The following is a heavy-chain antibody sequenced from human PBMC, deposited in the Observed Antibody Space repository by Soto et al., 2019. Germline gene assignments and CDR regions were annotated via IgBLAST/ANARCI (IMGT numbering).Heavy chain of an antibody. CDR2: IYYSGST. V-gene: IGHV4-59*01. J-gene: IGHJ6*02. D-gene: IGHD2-15*01. CDR3: ARGRGGYCSGGSCYSPLIRYGMDV. CDR1: GGSISSYY. Sequence: SETLSLTCTVSGGSISSYYWSWIRQPPGKGLEWIGYIYYSGSTNYNPPLKSRVTISVDTSKNQFSLKLSSVTAADTAVYYRARGRGGYCSGGSCYSPLIRYGMDVWGQGSTVTVAS.